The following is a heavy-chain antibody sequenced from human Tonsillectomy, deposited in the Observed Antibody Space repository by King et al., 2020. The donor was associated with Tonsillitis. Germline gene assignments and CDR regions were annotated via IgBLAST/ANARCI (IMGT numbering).Heavy chain of an antibody. CDR1: GFTFSSYV. D-gene: IGHD3-9*01. CDR2: VSGSSGTT. V-gene: IGHV3-23*04. J-gene: IGHJ4*02. Sequence: VQLVESGGGLVQPGGSLRLSCAASGFTFSSYVMSWVRQAPGKGLEWVSTVSGSSGTTYYADSVKGRFTISRDNSKNTLYLQMNSLRAEDTAIYYCAKVNYDILTHFDYWGQGTLVTVSS. CDR3: AKVNYDILTHFDY.